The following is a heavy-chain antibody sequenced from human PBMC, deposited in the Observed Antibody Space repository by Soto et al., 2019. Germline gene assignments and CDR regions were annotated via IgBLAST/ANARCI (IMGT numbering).Heavy chain of an antibody. CDR2: MSNDGSKK. CDR3: ARGDDPSNDYYYYFDY. V-gene: IGHV3-30-3*01. D-gene: IGHD3-22*01. CDR1: GFTFSSYT. Sequence: QVQLVESGGGVVQPGRSLRLSCAASGFTFSSYTMHWVRQAPGKGLEWVAVMSNDGSKKYYADSVKGRFTISRDNSKNTLYLQMNSLRAEDTAVYYCARGDDPSNDYYYYFDYWGQGTLVTVSS. J-gene: IGHJ4*02.